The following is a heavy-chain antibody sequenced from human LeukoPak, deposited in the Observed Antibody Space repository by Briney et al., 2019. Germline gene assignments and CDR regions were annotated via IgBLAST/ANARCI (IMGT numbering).Heavy chain of an antibody. CDR2: INPNSGGT. CDR1: GYTFTGYY. D-gene: IGHD6-13*01. V-gene: IGHV1-2*02. Sequence: ASVTVSCKASGYTFTGYYMHWVRQAPGQGREWMGWINPNSGGTNYAQKFQGRVTMTRDTSISTAYMELSRLRSDDTAVYYCARDLYSSSWYWVYWGQGTLVTVSS. J-gene: IGHJ4*02. CDR3: ARDLYSSSWYWVY.